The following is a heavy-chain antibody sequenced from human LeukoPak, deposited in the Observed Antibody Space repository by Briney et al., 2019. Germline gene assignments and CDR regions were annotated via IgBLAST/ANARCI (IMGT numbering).Heavy chain of an antibody. CDR2: IRSEAKSYAT. CDR3: TRLGSYSAYDVDY. CDR1: GLTFSDSS. D-gene: IGHD5-12*01. J-gene: IGHJ4*02. Sequence: GGSLRLSCAASGLTFSDSSIHWVRQASGKGLEWVGRIRSEAKSYATAYAASVKGRFTISRDDSKNTAYLQMNSLKTEDTAMYYCTRLGSYSAYDVDYWGQGTLVAVSS. V-gene: IGHV3-73*01.